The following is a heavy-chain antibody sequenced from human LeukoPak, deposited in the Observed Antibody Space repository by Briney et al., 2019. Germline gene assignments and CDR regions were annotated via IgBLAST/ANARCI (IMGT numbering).Heavy chain of an antibody. CDR2: IYYSGST. J-gene: IGHJ6*02. CDR1: GGSISSSSYY. V-gene: IGHV4-39*01. Sequence: SETLSLTCTVSGGSISSSSYYWGWIRQPPGKGLEWLGSIYYSGSTYYNPSLKSRVTISVDTSKNQFSLKLSSVTAADTAVYYCARHYGSGGYGTDYYYGMDVWGQGTTVTVSS. D-gene: IGHD3-10*01. CDR3: ARHYGSGGYGTDYYYGMDV.